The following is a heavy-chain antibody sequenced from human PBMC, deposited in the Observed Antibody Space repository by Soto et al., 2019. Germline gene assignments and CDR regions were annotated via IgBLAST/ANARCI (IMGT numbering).Heavy chain of an antibody. J-gene: IGHJ4*02. D-gene: IGHD1-26*01. Sequence: QVLLQESGPGLVKPSGTLSLTCAVSGGSISSSDWWTWVRQPPGKGLEWIGESYHSGITNYNPSLKSRVTISIDKSTNQFSLKLTSVTAADTAVYFCARADSREIGRWGQGTLVIVS. V-gene: IGHV4-4*02. CDR2: SYHSGIT. CDR1: GGSISSSDW. CDR3: ARADSREIGR.